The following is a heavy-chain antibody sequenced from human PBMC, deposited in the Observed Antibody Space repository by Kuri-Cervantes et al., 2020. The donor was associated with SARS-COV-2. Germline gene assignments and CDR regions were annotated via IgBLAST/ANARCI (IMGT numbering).Heavy chain of an antibody. Sequence: ASVKVSCKASGYTFTGYYMHWVRQAPGQGLEWMGWINPNSGGTNYAQKLQGRVTMTRDTSISTAYMELSRLRSDDTAVYYCARKISITILVRVWQYFDYWGQGTLVTVSS. D-gene: IGHD3-3*01. J-gene: IGHJ4*02. CDR2: INPNSGGT. CDR3: ARKISITILVRVWQYFDY. V-gene: IGHV1-2*02. CDR1: GYTFTGYY.